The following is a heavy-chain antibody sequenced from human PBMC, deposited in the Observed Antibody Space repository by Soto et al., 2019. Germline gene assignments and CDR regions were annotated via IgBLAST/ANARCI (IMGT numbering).Heavy chain of an antibody. D-gene: IGHD3-10*01. CDR2: IWYDGSNK. Sequence: GGSLRLSCAASGFTFSSYGMHWVRQAPGKGLEWVAVIWYDGSNKYYADSVKGRFTISRDNSKNTLYLQMNSLRAEDTAVYYCARDSFSRVRGAHYYFDYWGQGTLVTVSS. J-gene: IGHJ4*02. V-gene: IGHV3-33*01. CDR1: GFTFSSYG. CDR3: ARDSFSRVRGAHYYFDY.